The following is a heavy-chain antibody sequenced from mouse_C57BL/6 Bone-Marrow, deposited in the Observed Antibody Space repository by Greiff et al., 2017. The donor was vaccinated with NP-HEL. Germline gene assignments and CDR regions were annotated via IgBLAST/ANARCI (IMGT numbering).Heavy chain of an antibody. CDR3: ARGFPAWFAY. Sequence: VQLQQSGPVLVKPGASVKMSCKASGYTFTDYYMNWVKQSHGKSLEWIGVINPYNGGTSYNQKFKGKATLTVDKSSSTAYMELNSLTSEVSAVYYSARGFPAWFAYWGQGTLVTVSA. CDR2: INPYNGGT. CDR1: GYTFTDYY. V-gene: IGHV1-19*01. J-gene: IGHJ3*01.